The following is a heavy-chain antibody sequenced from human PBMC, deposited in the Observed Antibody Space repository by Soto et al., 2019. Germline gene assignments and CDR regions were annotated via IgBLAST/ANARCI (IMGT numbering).Heavy chain of an antibody. J-gene: IGHJ3*02. CDR2: IYQSGST. CDR3: ARELLYYDSDGYSWDDAFDI. CDR1: GGSLSSSAYS. D-gene: IGHD3-22*01. Sequence: QRQLLEYGSGLVRPSQTLSLTCVVSGGSLSSSAYSWSWIRQAPGKGLEWIGFIYQSGSTYYNTSLKSRGTMSIDRIKNQFTTKLSSVSVADTAVHYCARELLYYDSDGYSWDDAFDIWGKGTMVTVSS. V-gene: IGHV4-30-2*01.